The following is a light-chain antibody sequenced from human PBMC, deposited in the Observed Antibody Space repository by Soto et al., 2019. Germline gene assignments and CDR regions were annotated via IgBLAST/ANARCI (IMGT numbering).Light chain of an antibody. V-gene: IGKV4-1*01. Sequence: DIVLTQSPDSLAVSLGERATISCKSSQSVLDRSNNKNYLAWYQQKPGQPPKMLIYWASTRESGVPDRFRGSGSGPDFTLTISGLQSADVAVYFCHQYNTSPQTFGQGTTVEIK. J-gene: IGKJ1*01. CDR2: WAS. CDR3: HQYNTSPQT. CDR1: QSVLDRSNNKNY.